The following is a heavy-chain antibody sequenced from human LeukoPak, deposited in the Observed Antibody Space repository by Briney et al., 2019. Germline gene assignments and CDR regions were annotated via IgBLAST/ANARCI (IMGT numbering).Heavy chain of an antibody. CDR3: ARAYGYDSSGYLPPGYYYYGMDV. D-gene: IGHD3-22*01. Sequence: ASVKVSCKASGYTFTSYAMHWVRQAPGQRLEWMGWINAGNGNTKYSQKFQGRVTITRDTSTSTAYMELSSLRSEDTAVYYCARAYGYDSSGYLPPGYYYYGMDVWGQGTTVTVSS. V-gene: IGHV1-3*01. J-gene: IGHJ6*02. CDR2: INAGNGNT. CDR1: GYTFTSYA.